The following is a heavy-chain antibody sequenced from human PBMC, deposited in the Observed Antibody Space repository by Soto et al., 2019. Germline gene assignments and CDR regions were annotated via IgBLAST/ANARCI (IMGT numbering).Heavy chain of an antibody. V-gene: IGHV4-4*07. CDR3: AREGDIVVVVAATPHYYYYGMDV. Sequence: SGSLALTCAFSGGSISSYYWSWIRQPAGKGLEWIGRIYTSGSTNYNPSLKSRVTMSVDTSKNQFSLKLSSVTAADTAVYYCAREGDIVVVVAATPHYYYYGMDVWGQGTTVTVS. CDR1: GGSISSYY. J-gene: IGHJ6*02. D-gene: IGHD2-15*01. CDR2: IYTSGST.